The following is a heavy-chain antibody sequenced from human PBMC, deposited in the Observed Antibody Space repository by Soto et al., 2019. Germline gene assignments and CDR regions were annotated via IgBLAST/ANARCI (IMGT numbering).Heavy chain of an antibody. Sequence: ASVKVSCKASGYTFTNYGINWVRQAPGQGLEWMGWISAYNGNTKYAQKLQGRVTMTTDTSTSTAYMELRSLRSDDTAVYYCARDDYDDYLPYGLDVWGQGTTVTVSS. D-gene: IGHD4-17*01. CDR3: ARDDYDDYLPYGLDV. J-gene: IGHJ6*02. CDR2: ISAYNGNT. CDR1: GYTFTNYG. V-gene: IGHV1-18*01.